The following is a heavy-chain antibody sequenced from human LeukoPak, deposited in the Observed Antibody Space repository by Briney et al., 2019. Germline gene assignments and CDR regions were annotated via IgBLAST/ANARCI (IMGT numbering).Heavy chain of an antibody. CDR3: ARDRTIGVGGTEFDS. CDR1: GFTLSSYS. V-gene: IGHV3-21*01. Sequence: GGSLRLSCAASGFTLSSYSMNWVRQAPGKGLEWVSSISSTSSYIYYADSVKGRFTVSRDNAENSLYLQMDSLRAEDTAVYYCARDRTIGVGGTEFDSWGQETLVTVSS. CDR2: ISSTSSYI. J-gene: IGHJ4*02. D-gene: IGHD6-13*01.